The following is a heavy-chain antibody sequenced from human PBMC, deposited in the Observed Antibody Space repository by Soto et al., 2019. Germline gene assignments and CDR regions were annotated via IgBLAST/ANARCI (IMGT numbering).Heavy chain of an antibody. CDR3: AKTAKVDTGDAYLEY. V-gene: IGHV3-30-3*01. D-gene: IGHD5-18*01. CDR2: ISFDGTNK. J-gene: IGHJ4*02. Sequence: GGSLRLSCAASGFTFDLYAMYWVRQSPDKGLEWVAVISFDGTNKYTADSVEGRLSISRDNSKNTLFLQMNSLRPEDTAVYYCAKTAKVDTGDAYLEYWGQGTQVTVSS. CDR1: GFTFDLYA.